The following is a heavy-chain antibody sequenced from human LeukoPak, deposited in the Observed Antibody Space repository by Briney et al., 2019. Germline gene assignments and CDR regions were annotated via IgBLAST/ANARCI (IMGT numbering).Heavy chain of an antibody. J-gene: IGHJ3*02. D-gene: IGHD1-7*01. CDR1: GGTFTSYD. CDR3: ARGPFRVYNWNYEAFDI. Sequence: ASVKVSCKASGGTFTSYDINWVRQATGQGLEWMGWMNPNSGNTGYAQKFQGRVTITRNTSISTAYMELSSLRSEDTAVYYCARGPFRVYNWNYEAFDIWGQGTMVTVSS. V-gene: IGHV1-8*03. CDR2: MNPNSGNT.